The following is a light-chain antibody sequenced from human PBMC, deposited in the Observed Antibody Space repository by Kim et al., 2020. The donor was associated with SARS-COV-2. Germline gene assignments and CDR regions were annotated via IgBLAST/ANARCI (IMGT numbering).Light chain of an antibody. J-gene: IGLJ3*02. CDR1: NSHIGSNP. Sequence: GQRVTISCSGINSHIGSNPISWYQQAPGAAPKLLIYSNDQRPSGVPARFSGSESGASASLAISGLQSEDEADYYCAVWDDSLNGRVFGGGTQLTVL. CDR2: SND. V-gene: IGLV1-44*01. CDR3: AVWDDSLNGRV.